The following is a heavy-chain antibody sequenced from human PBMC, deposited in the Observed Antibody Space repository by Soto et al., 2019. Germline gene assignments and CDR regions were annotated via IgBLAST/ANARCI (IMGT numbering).Heavy chain of an antibody. CDR1: GFTLSRYG. D-gene: IGHD3-9*01. V-gene: IGHV3-30*18. Sequence: QVQLVESGGGVVQPGRSLRLSCAASGFTLSRYGMHWVRQAPGKGLEWVAVISNDGSNKYYADSVKGRFTISRDNSKNKLYLQMNSLRAEDTAVFYCAKDRGQYDDTRIYYYSGMDVWGQGTKVTVSS. CDR2: ISNDGSNK. J-gene: IGHJ6*02. CDR3: AKDRGQYDDTRIYYYSGMDV.